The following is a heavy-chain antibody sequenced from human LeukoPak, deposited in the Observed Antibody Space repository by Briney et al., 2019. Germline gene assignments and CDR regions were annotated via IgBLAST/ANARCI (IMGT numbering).Heavy chain of an antibody. J-gene: IGHJ4*02. CDR2: IYYSGST. CDR1: GGSISSSSYY. V-gene: IGHV4-39*07. CDR3: AGHSADGYNWRGMDY. D-gene: IGHD5-24*01. Sequence: PSETLSLTCTVSGGSISSSSYYWGWIRQPPGKGLEWIGSIYYSGSTYYNPSLKSRVTISVDTSKNQFSLKLSSVTAADTAVYYCAGHSADGYNWRGMDYWGQGTLVTVSS.